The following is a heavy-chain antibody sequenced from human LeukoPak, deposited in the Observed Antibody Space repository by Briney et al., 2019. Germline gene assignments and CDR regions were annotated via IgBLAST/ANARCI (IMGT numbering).Heavy chain of an antibody. D-gene: IGHD3-3*02. J-gene: IGHJ4*02. Sequence: GGSLRLSCAASGLTVSSNYMSWVRQAPGKGLEWVSVIYSGGITYYADSVKGRFTISRDNSKNTLYLQMNSLRAEDTAVYYCARRNSISFYFDYWGQGTLVTVSS. CDR3: ARRNSISFYFDY. CDR2: IYSGGIT. CDR1: GLTVSSNY. V-gene: IGHV3-53*01.